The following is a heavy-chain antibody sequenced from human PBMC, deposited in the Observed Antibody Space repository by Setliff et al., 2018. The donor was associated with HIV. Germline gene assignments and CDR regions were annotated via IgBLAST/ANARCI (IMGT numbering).Heavy chain of an antibody. Sequence: KASETLSLTCTVSGGSISSHYWSWIRQPPGKGLEWIGSIYYSGSTNYNPSLKIRVTISVDTSKNQFSLKLSSVTAADPAVYYCARDYYDSSGCFWGRGYWGQGTLVTVSS. CDR1: GGSISSHY. J-gene: IGHJ4*02. CDR2: IYYSGST. CDR3: ARDYYDSSGCFWGRGY. D-gene: IGHD3-22*01. V-gene: IGHV4-59*11.